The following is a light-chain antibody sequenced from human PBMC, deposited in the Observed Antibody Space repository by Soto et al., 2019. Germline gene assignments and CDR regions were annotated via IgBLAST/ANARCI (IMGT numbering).Light chain of an antibody. J-gene: IGKJ4*01. CDR2: GAS. Sequence: EVVMTQSPVTLSVSPGERATLSCRASQNVNSNLAWYRQKPGQAPRLLIYGASTRATGIPARFSGSGSGTEFTLTISSLQSEYFAIYYCQQYYSWPPLTFGGGTKVEI. CDR3: QQYYSWPPLT. V-gene: IGKV3-15*01. CDR1: QNVNSN.